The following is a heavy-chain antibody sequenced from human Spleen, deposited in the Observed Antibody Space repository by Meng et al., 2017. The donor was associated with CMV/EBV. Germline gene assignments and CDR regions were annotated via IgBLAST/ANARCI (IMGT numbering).Heavy chain of an antibody. CDR1: SFGGYY. CDR3: ARGRDSYNFWSGYYIGAY. J-gene: IGHJ4*02. V-gene: IGHV4-34*01. CDR2: INHFGST. D-gene: IGHD3-3*01. Sequence: SFGGYYWGWIRQPPGEGLEWIGEINHFGSTNYNPSLKSRVIISGDMSKNQLALWLSSVTAADTAVYYCARGRDSYNFWSGYYIGAYWGQGTLVTVSS.